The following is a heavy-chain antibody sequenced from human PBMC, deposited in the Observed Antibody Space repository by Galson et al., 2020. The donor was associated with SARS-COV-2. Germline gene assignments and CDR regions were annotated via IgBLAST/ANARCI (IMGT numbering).Heavy chain of an antibody. CDR3: ARATSRTSWSKSRCDYYDDMDV. D-gene: IGHD2-2*01. V-gene: IGHV3-13*01. J-gene: IGHJ6*03. CDR2: IGTAGDT. Sequence: GGSLRLSCAASGFTFSSYDMHWVRQAPGKGLEWVSAIGTAGDTNYHGSVKGRFTISRENAKNSLYLQMNSLRAGDTAVYYCARATSRTSWSKSRCDYYDDMDVWGKGTTVTVSS. CDR1: GFTFSSYD.